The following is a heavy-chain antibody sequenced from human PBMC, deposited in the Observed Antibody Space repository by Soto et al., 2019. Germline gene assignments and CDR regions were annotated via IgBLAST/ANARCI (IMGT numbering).Heavy chain of an antibody. CDR2: IYYSGST. J-gene: IGHJ6*02. V-gene: IGHV4-59*12. CDR3: ARDYYGMDV. CDR1: GGSISSYY. Sequence: SETLSFTCTVSGGSISSYYWSWIRQPPGKGLEWIGYIYYSGSTNYNPSLKSRVTISVDRSKNQFSLNPTSVTAADTAVYYCARDYYGMDVWGQGTTVTVSS.